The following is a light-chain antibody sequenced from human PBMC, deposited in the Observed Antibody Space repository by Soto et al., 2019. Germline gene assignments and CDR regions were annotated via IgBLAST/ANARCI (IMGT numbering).Light chain of an antibody. V-gene: IGKV3-11*01. CDR3: QQRTNWPTST. CDR1: QNVRSY. J-gene: IGKJ5*01. Sequence: EIVLTQSPATLYLSPGERATLSCRASQNVRSYLAWYQQKPGQAPRLLIHDAISRATGIPARFSGSGSGTDFTLTISSLEPEDFAVYYCQQRTNWPTSTFGQGTRLEIK. CDR2: DAI.